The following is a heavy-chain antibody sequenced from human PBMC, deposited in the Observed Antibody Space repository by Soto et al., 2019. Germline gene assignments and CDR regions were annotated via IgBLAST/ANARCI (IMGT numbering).Heavy chain of an antibody. CDR3: AGSYYYDSSGYYYFDY. Sequence: SVKVSCKASGGTFSSYAISWVRQAPGQGLEWMGGIIPIFGTANYAQKFQGRVTITADESTSTAYMELSSLRSGDTAVYYCAGSYYYDSSGYYYFDYWGQGTLVTVSS. V-gene: IGHV1-69*13. D-gene: IGHD3-22*01. CDR1: GGTFSSYA. J-gene: IGHJ4*02. CDR2: IIPIFGTA.